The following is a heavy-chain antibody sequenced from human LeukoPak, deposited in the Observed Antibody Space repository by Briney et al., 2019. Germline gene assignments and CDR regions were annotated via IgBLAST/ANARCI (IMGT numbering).Heavy chain of an antibody. Sequence: GGSLRLSCAASGFTFSSYWMHWVRQAPGKGLVWVSRINSDGSSTSYADSLKGRFTISRDNAKNTLYLQMNSLRAEDTAVYYCARVLAVAGRNYWGQGTLVTVSS. J-gene: IGHJ4*02. CDR1: GFTFSSYW. D-gene: IGHD6-19*01. CDR3: ARVLAVAGRNY. CDR2: INSDGSST. V-gene: IGHV3-74*01.